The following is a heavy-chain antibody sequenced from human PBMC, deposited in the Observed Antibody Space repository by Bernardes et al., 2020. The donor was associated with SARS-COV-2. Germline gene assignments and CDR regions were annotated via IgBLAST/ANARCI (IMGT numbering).Heavy chain of an antibody. CDR3: AKDPGSLGSGSTNHYFDS. Sequence: GSLRLSCAASGFTFSNYVMSWVRQAPGKGLVWVSSIGSNGVSTYYADSVKGRFTISRDNSMNTLYLEMNSLGAEDTAVYYCAKDPGSLGSGSTNHYFDSWGQGTLVTVSS. D-gene: IGHD3-10*01. CDR2: IGSNGVST. V-gene: IGHV3-23*01. CDR1: GFTFSNYV. J-gene: IGHJ4*02.